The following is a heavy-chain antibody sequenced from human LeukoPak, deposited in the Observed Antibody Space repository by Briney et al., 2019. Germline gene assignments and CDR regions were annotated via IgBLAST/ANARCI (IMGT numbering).Heavy chain of an antibody. Sequence: GGSLRLSCAASGFTFSSYEMNWVRQAPGKGLEWVSYISSSGSTIYYADSVKGRFTISRDNAKNSLYLQMNSLRAEDTAVYYCARVTNDFWSGYYTRHFDYWGREPWSPSPQ. CDR1: GFTFSSYE. D-gene: IGHD3-3*01. J-gene: IGHJ4*02. V-gene: IGHV3-48*03. CDR3: ARVTNDFWSGYYTRHFDY. CDR2: ISSSGSTI.